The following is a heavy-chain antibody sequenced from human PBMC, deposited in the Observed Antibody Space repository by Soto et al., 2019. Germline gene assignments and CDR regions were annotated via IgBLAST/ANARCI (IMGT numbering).Heavy chain of an antibody. CDR2: TYYRSKRYN. D-gene: IGHD2-15*01. CDR1: GDSVSSNSAA. CDR3: AREDDGGGGSCSPYLLSGMVG. Sequence: PSQTLSLTCAISGDSVSSNSAAWNWIRQSPSRGLEWLGRTYYRSKRYNDYAVSVKSRITINPDTSKNQFSLQLNSVTPEDTAVYYRAREDDGGGGSCSPYLLSGMVGWGEGITVRVSS. J-gene: IGHJ6*01. V-gene: IGHV6-1*01.